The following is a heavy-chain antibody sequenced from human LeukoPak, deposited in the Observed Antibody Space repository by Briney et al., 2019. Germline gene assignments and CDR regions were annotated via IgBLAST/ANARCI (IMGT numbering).Heavy chain of an antibody. CDR2: ISSSSSTI. CDR3: AREAAGTFDY. V-gene: IGHV3-48*02. D-gene: IGHD2-15*01. CDR1: GFAFSSYG. Sequence: RSGGSLRLSCAASGFAFSSYGMNWVRQAPGKGLEWVSYISSSSSTIYYADPVKGRFTISRDNAKNSLYLQMNSLRDEDTAVYYCAREAAGTFDYWGQGTLVTVSS. J-gene: IGHJ4*02.